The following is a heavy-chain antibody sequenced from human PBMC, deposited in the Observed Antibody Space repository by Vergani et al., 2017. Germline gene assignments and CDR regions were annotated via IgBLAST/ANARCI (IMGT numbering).Heavy chain of an antibody. D-gene: IGHD6-19*01. Sequence: EVQLVESGGGLVQPGGSLRLSCAASGFTFSSYEMNWVRQAPGKGLEWVSYISSSGSTIYYADSVKGRFTISRDNAKNSLYLQMNSLRAEDTAVYYCARETYSSGWYFDYWGQGTLVTVSS. J-gene: IGHJ4*02. CDR3: ARETYSSGWYFDY. CDR1: GFTFSSYE. V-gene: IGHV3-48*03. CDR2: ISSSGSTI.